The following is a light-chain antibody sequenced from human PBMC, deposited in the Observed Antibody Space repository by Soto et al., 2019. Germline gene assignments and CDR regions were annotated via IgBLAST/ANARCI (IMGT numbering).Light chain of an antibody. V-gene: IGKV3-15*01. CDR3: QQYNHWPLT. CDR1: QSVSSS. J-gene: IGKJ4*01. Sequence: EILMTQTPATLSVAPGERATLSCRASQSVSSSIAWYQQKPGQAPKLLIYGASTGATGVPARFSGSGSGTELTLTISSLQSEDFVLYYCQQYNHWPLTFGGGTKVDIK. CDR2: GAS.